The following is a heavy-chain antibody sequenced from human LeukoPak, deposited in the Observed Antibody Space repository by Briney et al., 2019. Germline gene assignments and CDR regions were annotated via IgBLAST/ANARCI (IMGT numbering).Heavy chain of an antibody. V-gene: IGHV4-59*01. CDR2: IYYSGST. J-gene: IGHJ5*02. CDR1: DGSSSSSS. D-gene: IGHD3-3*01. CDR3: ARGRTNDLNGFDP. Sequence: NPSETLSLTCTVSDGSSSSSSWNWIRLPPGKGLEWIGYIYYSGSTNYNPSLKSRVTISVDTSKNQFSLKLSSVTAADTAVYYCARGRTNDLNGFDPWGQGTLVTVSS.